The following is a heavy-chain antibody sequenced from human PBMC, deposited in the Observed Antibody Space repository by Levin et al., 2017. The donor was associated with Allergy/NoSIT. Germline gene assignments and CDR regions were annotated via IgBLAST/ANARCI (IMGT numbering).Heavy chain of an antibody. D-gene: IGHD1-20*01. V-gene: IGHV4-59*01. CDR2: IYYSGSE. Sequence: SQTLSLPCSVSGGPIRSFFWSWVRQAPGKGLEWIGSIYYSGSEDYNPSLKSRLSMSVDRSRRQFSLTLRSVTAADTAVYYCARNGGNWHDVDYHYGMDIWGQGTTVIVS. CDR1: GGPIRSFF. J-gene: IGHJ6*02. CDR3: ARNGGNWHDVDYHYGMDI.